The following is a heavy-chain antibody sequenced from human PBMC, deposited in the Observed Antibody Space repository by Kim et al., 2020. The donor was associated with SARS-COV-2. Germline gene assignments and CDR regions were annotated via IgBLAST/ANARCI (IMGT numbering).Heavy chain of an antibody. V-gene: IGHV3-33*01. CDR1: GFTFSSYG. CDR3: ARGGWYRPLGAFDI. J-gene: IGHJ3*02. CDR2: IWYDGSNK. Sequence: GGSLRLSCAASGFTFSSYGMHWVRQAPGKGLEWVAVIWYDGSNKYYADSVKGRFTISRDNSKNTLYLQMNSLRAEDTAVYYCARGGWYRPLGAFDIWGQGTMVTVSS. D-gene: IGHD6-19*01.